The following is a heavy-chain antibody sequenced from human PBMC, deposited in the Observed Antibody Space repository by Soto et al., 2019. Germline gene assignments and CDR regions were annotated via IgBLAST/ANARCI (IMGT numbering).Heavy chain of an antibody. CDR2: ISAYNGNT. J-gene: IGHJ6*02. CDR1: GYTFTSYG. Sequence: ASVKASCKASGYTFTSYGISWVRQAPGQGPEWMGWISAYNGNTNYAQKLQGRVTMTTDTSTSTAYMELRSLRSDDTAVYYCARDLQPAAIYGMDVWGQGTTVTVS. CDR3: ARDLQPAAIYGMDV. V-gene: IGHV1-18*04. D-gene: IGHD2-2*01.